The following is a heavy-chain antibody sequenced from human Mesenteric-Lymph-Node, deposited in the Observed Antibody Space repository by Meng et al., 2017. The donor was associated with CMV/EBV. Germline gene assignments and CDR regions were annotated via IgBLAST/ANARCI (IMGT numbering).Heavy chain of an antibody. V-gene: IGHV1-2*06. CDR1: GYTFTDFY. J-gene: IGHJ5*02. D-gene: IGHD2/OR15-2a*01. CDR2: INPNSGVS. CDR3: ARDNVNPEGFDP. Sequence: VQSSAEVGKPGASVMVSCKAAGYTFTDFYIHWVRQAPGQGLEWMGRINPNSGVSNSAQNFQGRVTMTRDTSISTAYMELGRLTSDDTAVYYCARDNVNPEGFDPWGQGTLVTVSS.